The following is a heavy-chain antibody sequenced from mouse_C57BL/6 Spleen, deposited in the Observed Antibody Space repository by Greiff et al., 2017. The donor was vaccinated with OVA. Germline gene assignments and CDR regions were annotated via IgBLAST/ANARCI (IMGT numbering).Heavy chain of an antibody. CDR3: AKDYYGSLYAMDD. J-gene: IGHJ4*01. CDR2: INPSNGGT. Sequence: VQLQQPGTELVKPGASVKLSCKASGYTFTRYWMHWVKQRPGQGLEWIGNINPSNGGTNYNEKFKSKATLTVDKSSSTAYMQLSSLTSEDSAVYYCAKDYYGSLYAMDDWGQGTSVTVSS. V-gene: IGHV1-53*01. D-gene: IGHD1-1*01. CDR1: GYTFTRYW.